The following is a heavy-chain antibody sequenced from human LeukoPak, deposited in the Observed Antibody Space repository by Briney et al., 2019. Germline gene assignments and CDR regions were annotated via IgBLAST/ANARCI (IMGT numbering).Heavy chain of an antibody. V-gene: IGHV3-15*01. J-gene: IGHJ3*02. CDR2: IRSKTDGGTT. CDR1: GFTVTYAW. Sequence: PGGSLRLSCAASGFTVTYAWMSWVRQAPGKGLEWVGRIRSKTDGGTTDSAAPVKGRFTISRDDSKSTLYLQMNSLKTEDTAVYYCATDRVGCSSTSCYNAFDIWGQGTMVTVSS. CDR3: ATDRVGCSSTSCYNAFDI. D-gene: IGHD2-2*02.